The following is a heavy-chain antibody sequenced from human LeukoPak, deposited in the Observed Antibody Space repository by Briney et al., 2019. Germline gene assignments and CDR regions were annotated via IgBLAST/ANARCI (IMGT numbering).Heavy chain of an antibody. CDR1: VYPFSSNL. J-gene: IGHJ4*02. CDR2: ISTHNSDR. CDR3: AREVLRKHLLY. Sequence: ASVKVSCKTSVYPFSSNLISWVRHALGQGLDWMRSISTHNSDRKYAQRVQDSLTMTTDTSTSTAYMEPASLTPNDTALYYCAREVLRKHLLYWGQGTLVTVSS. V-gene: IGHV1-18*01.